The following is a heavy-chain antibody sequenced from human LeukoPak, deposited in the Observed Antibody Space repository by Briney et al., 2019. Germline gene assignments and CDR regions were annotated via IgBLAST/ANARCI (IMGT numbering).Heavy chain of an antibody. D-gene: IGHD6-13*01. J-gene: IGHJ4*02. CDR1: GGTFSSSA. Sequence: GASVKVSCKASGGTFSSSAITWVRQAPGQGLEWMGRIIPIFGTANYAQKFQGRVTITTDESTSTAYMELSTLRSDDTAVYYCARERPPGDSSSWFLEGYFDIWGQGTLVTVSS. V-gene: IGHV1-69*05. CDR3: ARERPPGDSSSWFLEGYFDI. CDR2: IIPIFGTA.